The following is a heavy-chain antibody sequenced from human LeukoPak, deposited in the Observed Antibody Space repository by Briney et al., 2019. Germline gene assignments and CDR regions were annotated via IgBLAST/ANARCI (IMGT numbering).Heavy chain of an antibody. V-gene: IGHV3-30-3*01. Sequence: GGSLRLSCAASGFTFSSYAMSWVRQAPGKGLEWVAVISYDGSNKYYADSVKGRFTISRDNSKNTLYLQMNSLRAEDTAVYYCARSPYHGSWYMGCYYYYGMDVWGQGTTVTVSS. D-gene: IGHD6-13*01. J-gene: IGHJ6*02. CDR1: GFTFSSYA. CDR3: ARSPYHGSWYMGCYYYYGMDV. CDR2: ISYDGSNK.